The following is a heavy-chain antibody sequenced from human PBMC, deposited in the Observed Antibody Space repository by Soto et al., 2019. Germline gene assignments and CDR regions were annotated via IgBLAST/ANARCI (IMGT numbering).Heavy chain of an antibody. Sequence: ASVKVSCKASGGTFSSYAISWVRQAPGQGLEWMGGIIPIFGTANYAQKFQGRVTITADESTSTAYMELSSLRSEDTAVYYCARGHYYDSSGYPFYYYYGMDVWGQGTTVTVSS. J-gene: IGHJ6*02. CDR2: IIPIFGTA. CDR3: ARGHYYDSSGYPFYYYYGMDV. CDR1: GGTFSSYA. D-gene: IGHD3-22*01. V-gene: IGHV1-69*13.